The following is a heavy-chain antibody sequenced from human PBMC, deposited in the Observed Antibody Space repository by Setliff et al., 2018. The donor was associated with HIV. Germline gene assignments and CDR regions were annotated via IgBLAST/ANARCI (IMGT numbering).Heavy chain of an antibody. V-gene: IGHV1-8*02. D-gene: IGHD2-8*02. J-gene: IGHJ3*02. CDR3: ARRITGLDAFDI. CDR1: GCTFTSYD. CDR2: MNPNSGNT. Sequence: VASVKVSCKASGCTFTSYDINWVRQATGQGLEWMGWMNPNSGNTGYAQKFQGRVTMTRNTSISTAYMELSSLRSEDTAVYYCARRITGLDAFDIWGQGTMVTVSS.